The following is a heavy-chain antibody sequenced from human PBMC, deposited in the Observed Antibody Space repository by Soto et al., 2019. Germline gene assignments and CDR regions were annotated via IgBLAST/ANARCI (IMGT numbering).Heavy chain of an antibody. CDR3: ARAGPTLDLGPIAY. CDR1: GGTLSSYG. J-gene: IGHJ4*02. CDR2: IWYDVSNK. D-gene: IGHD1-1*01. Sequence: GRWLRLPCAAAGGTLSSYGMHRVRQNLGKGLEWVAVIWYDVSNKYYADSVKGRFTISRDNSKNTLYLQMNSLRAEDTAVYYCARAGPTLDLGPIAYWGQGTLVTVSS. V-gene: IGHV3-33*01.